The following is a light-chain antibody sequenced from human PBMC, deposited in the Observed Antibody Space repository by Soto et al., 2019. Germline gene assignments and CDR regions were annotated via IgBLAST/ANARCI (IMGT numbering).Light chain of an antibody. CDR1: QSVSSY. CDR3: QQRSNWRFT. V-gene: IGKV3-11*01. J-gene: IGKJ3*01. CDR2: DAS. Sequence: EMVLTQSPATLSLSPGERATLSYSASQSVSSYLAWYQQKPGQAPRLLIYDASNRATGIPARFSGSGSGTDFTLTISSLEPEDFAVYYCQQRSNWRFTFGPGTKVDIK.